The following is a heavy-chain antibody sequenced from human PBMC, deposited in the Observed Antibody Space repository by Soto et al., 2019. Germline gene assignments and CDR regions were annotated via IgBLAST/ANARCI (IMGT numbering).Heavy chain of an antibody. Sequence: ASETLSLTCTVSGGSISGYHWNWIRQTPGKGVEWIGYFHNSGNPKYSSSLKSRVTISLDISERQSSLQLTSVTAADTAVYYCAKDAPRDDFWSGSGVWSAYNWFDPWGQGTLVTVSS. J-gene: IGHJ5*02. CDR3: AKDAPRDDFWSGSGVWSAYNWFDP. D-gene: IGHD3-3*01. CDR2: FHNSGNP. V-gene: IGHV4-59*12. CDR1: GGSISGYH.